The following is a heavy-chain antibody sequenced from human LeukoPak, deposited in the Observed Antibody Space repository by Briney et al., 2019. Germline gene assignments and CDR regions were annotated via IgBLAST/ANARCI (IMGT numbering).Heavy chain of an antibody. CDR1: GGSISSYY. V-gene: IGHV4-59*08. CDR2: IYYSGST. D-gene: IGHD6-13*01. J-gene: IGHJ5*02. Sequence: SETLSLTCTVSGGSISSYYWSWIRQPPGKGLEWIGYIYYSGSTNYNPSLKSRVTISVDTSKNQFSLKLSSVTAADTAVYYCTRHRVSSSWYGRWFDPWGQGTLVTVSS. CDR3: TRHRVSSSWYGRWFDP.